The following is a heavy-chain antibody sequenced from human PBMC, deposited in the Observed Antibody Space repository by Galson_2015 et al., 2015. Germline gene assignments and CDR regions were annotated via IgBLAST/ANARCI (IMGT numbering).Heavy chain of an antibody. V-gene: IGHV4-30-2*01. J-gene: IGHJ4*02. CDR1: SDSIISGACS. D-gene: IGHD2-15*01. Sequence: TLSLTCAVSSDSIISGACSWSWIRQPPGKGLEWVGYIYHAGNTHYGQSLKTRATVSVDRSKNQFSLKLSSVTAADTAIYYCATYCDSGGNRWDYWGQGILVTVSS. CDR2: IYHAGNT. CDR3: ATYCDSGGNRWDY.